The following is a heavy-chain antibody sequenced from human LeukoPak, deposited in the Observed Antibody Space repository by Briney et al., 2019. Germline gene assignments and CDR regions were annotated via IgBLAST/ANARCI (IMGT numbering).Heavy chain of an antibody. CDR2: INWNGAWT. Sequence: VGSLRLSCADSGFKFVAYVMSWVRHAPGKGVEWVCDINWNGAWTGYADSVKGRFTISRDNAKNSLYLQMNSLRAEDTALYYCAGYYYDSSRGFDLWGQGTLVTVSA. CDR1: GFKFVAYV. V-gene: IGHV3-20*04. J-gene: IGHJ5*02. CDR3: AGYYYDSSRGFDL. D-gene: IGHD3-22*01.